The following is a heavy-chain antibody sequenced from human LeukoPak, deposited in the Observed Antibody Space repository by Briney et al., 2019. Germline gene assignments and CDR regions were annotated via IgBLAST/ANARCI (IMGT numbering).Heavy chain of an antibody. Sequence: GGSPRLSCAASGFTFSSYWMNWVRQAPGKGLEWVANIKQDGSEKYYVDSVKGRFTISRDNAKNSLYLQMNSLRAEDTAVYYCASGDYSSLGDYWGQGTLVTVSS. CDR1: GFTFSSYW. D-gene: IGHD6-13*01. CDR2: IKQDGSEK. V-gene: IGHV3-7*01. CDR3: ASGDYSSLGDY. J-gene: IGHJ4*02.